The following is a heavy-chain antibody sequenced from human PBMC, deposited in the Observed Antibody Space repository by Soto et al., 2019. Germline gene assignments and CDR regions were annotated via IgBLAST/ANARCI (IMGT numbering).Heavy chain of an antibody. D-gene: IGHD3-22*01. CDR1: GDTFNSYV. CDR3: ARGHYYDS. V-gene: IGHV1-69*04. CDR2: ITPILDVS. J-gene: IGHJ4*02. Sequence: ASVKVSCKASGDTFNSYVINWVRQAPGQGLEWMGMITPILDVSIYAQKFQGRVTITADKSTSTVYMEMNSLTSEDTAVFYCARGHYYDSWGQGTLVTVSS.